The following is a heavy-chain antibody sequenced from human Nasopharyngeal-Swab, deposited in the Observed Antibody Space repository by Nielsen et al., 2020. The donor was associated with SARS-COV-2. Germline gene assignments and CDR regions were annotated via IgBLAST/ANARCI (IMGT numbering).Heavy chain of an antibody. CDR3: AKGGIFDDFWSGYYDYYYGMDV. D-gene: IGHD3-3*01. J-gene: IGHJ6*02. CDR2: ISGSGGST. Sequence: GGSLRLSCAASGFTFSSYAMSWVRQAPGKGLEWASAISGSGGSTYYADSVKGRFTISRDNSKNTLYLQMNSLRAEDTAVYYCAKGGIFDDFWSGYYDYYYGMDVWGQGTTVTVSS. V-gene: IGHV3-23*01. CDR1: GFTFSSYA.